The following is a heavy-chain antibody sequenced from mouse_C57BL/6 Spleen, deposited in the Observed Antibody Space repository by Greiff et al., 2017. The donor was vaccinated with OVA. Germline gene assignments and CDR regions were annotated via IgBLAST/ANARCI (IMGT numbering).Heavy chain of an antibody. J-gene: IGHJ4*01. CDR3: ARQGYSNSYAMDY. CDR2: ISSGGSYT. CDR1: GFTFSSYG. Sequence: VQLVESGGDLVKPGGSLKLSCAASGFTFSSYGMSWVRQTPDKRLEWVATISSGGSYTYYPDSVKGRFTISRDNAKNTLYLQMSSLKSEDTAMYYCARQGYSNSYAMDYWGQGTSVTVSS. V-gene: IGHV5-6*01. D-gene: IGHD2-5*01.